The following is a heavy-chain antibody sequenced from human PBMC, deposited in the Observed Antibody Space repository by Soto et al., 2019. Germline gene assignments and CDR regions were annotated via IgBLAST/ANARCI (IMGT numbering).Heavy chain of an antibody. CDR2: IYVTGAA. V-gene: IGHV4-31*03. J-gene: IGHJ5*02. CDR1: GAALNSGNYY. Sequence: SETLSLTCSVSGAALNSGNYYWSWIRQVPGKGLEWIGHIYVTGAADYNPSLRDRITISQDTSERQFSLDLRLVTAADTAVYYCARLRIATNNYKWFDPWGQGTLVTVSS. D-gene: IGHD2-21*01. CDR3: ARLRIATNNYKWFDP.